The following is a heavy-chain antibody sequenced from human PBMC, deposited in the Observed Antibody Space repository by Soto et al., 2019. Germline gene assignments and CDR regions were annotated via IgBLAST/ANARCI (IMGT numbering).Heavy chain of an antibody. J-gene: IGHJ4*02. V-gene: IGHV4-31*02. CDR2: IYNSRNT. CDR3: ARVGESGYAGGYYFDH. Sequence: WTWLRQHPGKGLEWIGYIYNSRNTDYNTSLRSRVTISADTSKNQFSLNLRSVTAADTAVYYCARVGESGYAGGYYFDHWGQGTRVTVSS. D-gene: IGHD5-12*01.